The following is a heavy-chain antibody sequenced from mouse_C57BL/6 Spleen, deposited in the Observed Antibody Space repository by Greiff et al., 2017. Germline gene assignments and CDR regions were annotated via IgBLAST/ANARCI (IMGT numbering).Heavy chain of an antibody. CDR3: ARSGDGYLAY. J-gene: IGHJ3*01. D-gene: IGHD2-3*01. Sequence: QVQLQQSGAELVRSGTSVKVSCKASGYAFTNYLIEWVKQRPGQGLEWIGVINPGSGGTNYNEKFKGKATLTADKSSSTAYMQLSSLTSEDSAVYFCARSGDGYLAYWGQGTLVTVSA. CDR2: INPGSGGT. V-gene: IGHV1-54*01. CDR1: GYAFTNYL.